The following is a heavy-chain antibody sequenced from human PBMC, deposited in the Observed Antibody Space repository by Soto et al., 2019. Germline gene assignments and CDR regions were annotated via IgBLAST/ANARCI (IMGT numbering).Heavy chain of an antibody. CDR1: GYTFTGYY. V-gene: IGHV1-2*02. CDR3: ARAHDQDFWSGYTFY. CDR2: INPNSGGT. Sequence: ASVKVSCKASGYTFTGYYMHWVRQAPGQGLEWMGWINPNSGGTNYAQKFQGRVTMTRDTSISTAYMELSRLRSDDTAVYYCARAHDQDFWSGYTFYWGQGTPVTVSS. J-gene: IGHJ4*02. D-gene: IGHD3-3*01.